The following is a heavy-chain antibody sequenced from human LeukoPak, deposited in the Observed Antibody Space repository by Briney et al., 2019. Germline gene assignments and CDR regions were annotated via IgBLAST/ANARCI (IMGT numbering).Heavy chain of an antibody. CDR3: ARGGVVVAGHFDY. V-gene: IGHV1-69*13. J-gene: IGHJ4*02. D-gene: IGHD2-15*01. CDR2: IIPIFGTA. CDR1: GGTFSSYA. Sequence: SVKVSCKASGGTFSSYAISWVRQAPGQGLEWMGGIIPIFGTANYAQKFQGRVTITADESTSTVYMELSSLRSEDTAVYYCARGGVVVAGHFDYWGQGTLVTVSS.